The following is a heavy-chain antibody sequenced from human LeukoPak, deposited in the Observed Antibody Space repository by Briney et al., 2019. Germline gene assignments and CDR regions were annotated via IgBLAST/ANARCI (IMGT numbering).Heavy chain of an antibody. CDR3: ARTGPPRYFDWLYYYYMDV. CDR1: GYTFTSYD. CDR2: MNPKSGNT. V-gene: IGHV1-8*02. J-gene: IGHJ6*03. D-gene: IGHD3-9*01. Sequence: GASVKVSCKASGYTFTSYDINWVRQATGQGLEWMGWMNPKSGNTGYAQKFQGRVTMTRNTSISTAYMELSSLRSEDTAVYYCARTGPPRYFDWLYYYYMDVWGKGTTVTVTS.